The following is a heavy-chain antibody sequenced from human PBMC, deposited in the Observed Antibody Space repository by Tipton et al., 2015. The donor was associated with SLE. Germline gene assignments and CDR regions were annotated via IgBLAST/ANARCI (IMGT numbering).Heavy chain of an antibody. V-gene: IGHV3-30-3*01. CDR1: GFTFNIYA. CDR3: ARDNSGWSRPGGAFDI. CDR2: ISYDGSKK. D-gene: IGHD6-19*01. Sequence: SLRLSCAASGFTFNIYAMHWVRQAPGKGPEWVAFISYDGSKKNYADSVKGRFTISRDNSKNTLYMQMNSLRVEDTAVYYCARDNSGWSRPGGAFDIWGQGTMVTVSS. J-gene: IGHJ3*02.